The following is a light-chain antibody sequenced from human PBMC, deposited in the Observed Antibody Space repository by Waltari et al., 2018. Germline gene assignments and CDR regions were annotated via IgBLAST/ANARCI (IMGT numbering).Light chain of an antibody. Sequence: EIVLTQSPGTLSLSPGERATLSCRASQSVSRTLAWYQQKPGQAPRLLIYDASIRATGIPYRVRGSGSGTDFSLTISRLEPEDFAVYYCQKYGTRPATFGQGTKVEIK. CDR2: DAS. V-gene: IGKV3-20*01. CDR1: QSVSRT. J-gene: IGKJ1*01. CDR3: QKYGTRPAT.